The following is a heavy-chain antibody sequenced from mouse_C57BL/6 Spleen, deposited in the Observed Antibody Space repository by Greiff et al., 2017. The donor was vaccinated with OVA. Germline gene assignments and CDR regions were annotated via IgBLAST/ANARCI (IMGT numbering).Heavy chain of an antibody. V-gene: IGHV1-69*01. J-gene: IGHJ2*01. CDR2: IDPSDSYT. CDR3: ARERYGSFHYFDY. CDR1: GYTFTSYW. Sequence: HVQLQQPGAELVMPGASVKLSCKASGYTFTSYWMHWVKQRPGQGLEWIGEIDPSDSYTNYNQKFKGKSTLTVDKSSSTAYMQLSSLTSEDSAVYYCARERYGSFHYFDYWGQGTTLTVSS. D-gene: IGHD1-1*01.